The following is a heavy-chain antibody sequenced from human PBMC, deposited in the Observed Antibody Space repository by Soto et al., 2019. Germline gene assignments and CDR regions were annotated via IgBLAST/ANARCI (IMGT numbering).Heavy chain of an antibody. Sequence: QVQLQESGPGLVKPSQTLSLTCTVSGGSISSGDYFWSWIRQSPGKSPEWIGYISSIGSTYYNPSLKSRVSVSRETSKNQFSLKLSSVTTTDTAVYYCARGLVIRPYYYHGMDVWGQGTTVTVSS. D-gene: IGHD3-9*01. J-gene: IGHJ6*02. CDR3: ARGLVIRPYYYHGMDV. CDR2: ISSIGST. CDR1: GGSISSGDYF. V-gene: IGHV4-30-4*01.